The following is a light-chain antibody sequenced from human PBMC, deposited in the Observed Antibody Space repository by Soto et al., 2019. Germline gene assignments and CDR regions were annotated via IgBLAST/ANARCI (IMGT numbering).Light chain of an antibody. V-gene: IGLV2-14*01. CDR1: SSDVGGYNY. CDR3: SSYTSSSPAIV. J-gene: IGLJ1*01. Sequence: QSVLTQPASVSGSPGQSITISCTGTSSDVGGYNYVSWYQQHPGKAPQLMIYDVSNRPSGVSNRFSGSKSGNTASLTISGLQAEDEADYYCSSYTSSSPAIVFGTGTKAPS. CDR2: DVS.